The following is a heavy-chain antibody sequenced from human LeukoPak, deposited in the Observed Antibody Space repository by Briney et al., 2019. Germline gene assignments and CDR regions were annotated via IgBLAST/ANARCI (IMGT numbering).Heavy chain of an antibody. CDR1: GFTFSSYG. V-gene: IGHV3-23*01. CDR2: ISGSGGST. D-gene: IGHD1-26*01. Sequence: AGGSLRLSCVVSGFTFSSYGMSWVRQAPGKGLEWVSAISGSGGSTYYADSVKGRFTISRDNSKNTLYLQMNSLRAEDTAVYYCAKRIVGATIDYWGQGTLVTVSS. J-gene: IGHJ4*02. CDR3: AKRIVGATIDY.